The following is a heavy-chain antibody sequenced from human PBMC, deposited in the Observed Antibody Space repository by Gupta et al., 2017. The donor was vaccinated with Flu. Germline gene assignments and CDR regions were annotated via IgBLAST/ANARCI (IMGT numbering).Heavy chain of an antibody. V-gene: IGHV1-69*01. CDR2: IIPIFGTA. J-gene: IGHJ6*03. D-gene: IGHD3-3*01. Sequence: WMGGIIPIFGTANYAQKFQGRVTITADESTSTAYMELSSMRSEDTAVYYCARDSRYDFWSGPPRRGDYYMDVWGKGTTVTVSS. CDR3: ARDSRYDFWSGPPRRGDYYMDV.